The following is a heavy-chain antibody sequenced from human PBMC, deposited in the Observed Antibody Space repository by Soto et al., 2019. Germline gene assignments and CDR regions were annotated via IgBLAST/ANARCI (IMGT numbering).Heavy chain of an antibody. D-gene: IGHD2-15*01. CDR3: ARHGSRDVVRFDY. V-gene: IGHV4-59*08. J-gene: IGHJ4*02. CDR2: IYYTGYT. Sequence: HVQLRESGPGLVQPSETLSLTCTVSGDSIDGYYWNWIRQTAGEGLEWIGFIYYTGYTYYNPSLQSRVTLSVDTSKNRFSLNLTSVTAADTAMYYCARHGSRDVVRFDYWGQGILVSVSS. CDR1: GDSIDGYY.